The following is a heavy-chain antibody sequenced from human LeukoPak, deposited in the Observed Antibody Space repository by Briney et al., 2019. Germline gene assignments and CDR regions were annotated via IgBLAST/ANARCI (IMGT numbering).Heavy chain of an antibody. V-gene: IGHV3-30-3*01. CDR1: RWTFRSYA. D-gene: IGHD4-17*01. CDR3: ARDGDYGDYGSVDY. J-gene: IGHJ4*02. Sequence: GRALRLSCPASRWTFRSYAMHWVRQAAGKGLAGVAVISYDGSNKYYADSAKGRFTNSRDNSKNTLYLQMNSLRAEDTAVYYCARDGDYGDYGSVDYWGQGTLVTVSS. CDR2: ISYDGSNK.